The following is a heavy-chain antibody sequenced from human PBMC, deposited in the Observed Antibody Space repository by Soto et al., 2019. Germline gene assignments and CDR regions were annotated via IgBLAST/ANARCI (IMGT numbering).Heavy chain of an antibody. CDR1: GFTFSSYS. CDR3: VSSPYGSGSYYNAYY. J-gene: IGHJ4*02. Sequence: EVQLVESGGGLVKPGGSLRLSCAASGFTFSSYSMNWVRQAPGKGLEWVSSISSSSSYIYYADSVKGRFTISRDNAKNSLYLQMNSLRDEDTAVYYCVSSPYGSGSYYNAYYWGQGTLVTGSS. D-gene: IGHD3-10*01. CDR2: ISSSSSYI. V-gene: IGHV3-21*01.